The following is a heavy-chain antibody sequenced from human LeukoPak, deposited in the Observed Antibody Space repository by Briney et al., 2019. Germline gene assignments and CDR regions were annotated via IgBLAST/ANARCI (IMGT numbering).Heavy chain of an antibody. D-gene: IGHD4-17*01. J-gene: IGHJ4*02. Sequence: PGGSLRLSCSASGFTFSSYWMTWVRQAPGKGLGWVANINQDGSEKYYVDSVKGRFTISRDNAKNSLYLQINSLRAEDTAVYYCARVLVDYGQRDYWGQGTLVIVSS. CDR2: INQDGSEK. CDR1: GFTFSSYW. V-gene: IGHV3-7*01. CDR3: ARVLVDYGQRDY.